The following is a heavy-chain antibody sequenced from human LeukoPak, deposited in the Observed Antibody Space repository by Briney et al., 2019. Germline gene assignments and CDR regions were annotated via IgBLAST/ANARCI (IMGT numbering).Heavy chain of an antibody. J-gene: IGHJ4*02. CDR1: GFTVSSNY. V-gene: IGHV3-53*01. CDR2: IYSGGST. CDR3: ARDPSGLYYYDSSGSD. D-gene: IGHD3-22*01. Sequence: GGSLRLSCAASGFTVSSNYMSWVRQAPGKGLEWVSVIYSGGSTYYADSVKGRFTISRDDSKNTLYLQMNSLRAEDTAVYYCARDPSGLYYYDSSGSDWGQGTLVTVSS.